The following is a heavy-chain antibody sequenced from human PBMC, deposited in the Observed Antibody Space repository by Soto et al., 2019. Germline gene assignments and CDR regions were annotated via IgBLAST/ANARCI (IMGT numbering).Heavy chain of an antibody. Sequence: QDQLVQSGAEVKKPGASVKVSCKASGYTFTSYGISWVRQAPGQGLEWMGWISAYNGNTNYAQKLQGRVTMTTDTSTSTAYMELRSLRSDDTAVYYCARAGKLRFLEWLLSYYYYGMDVWGQGTTVTVSS. D-gene: IGHD3-3*01. V-gene: IGHV1-18*01. CDR1: GYTFTSYG. CDR3: ARAGKLRFLEWLLSYYYYGMDV. J-gene: IGHJ6*02. CDR2: ISAYNGNT.